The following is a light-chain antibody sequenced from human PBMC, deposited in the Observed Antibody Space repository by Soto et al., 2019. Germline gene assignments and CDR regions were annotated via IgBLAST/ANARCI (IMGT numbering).Light chain of an antibody. CDR3: QQYYGTPLT. Sequence: DIVMTQSPDSLALSLGEKATINCKSSQHILYTSNDKNYLAWYQLKPGRPPKLLIYWASSRESGVPDRFSGRGSGTDFTLTISSLQAEDVAVYYCQQYYGTPLTFGGGTKLEIK. J-gene: IGKJ4*01. CDR2: WAS. CDR1: QHILYTSNDKNY. V-gene: IGKV4-1*01.